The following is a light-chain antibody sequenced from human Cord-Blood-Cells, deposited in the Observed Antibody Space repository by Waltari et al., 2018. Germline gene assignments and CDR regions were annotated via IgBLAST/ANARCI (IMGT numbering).Light chain of an antibody. CDR3: CSYAGSYTYV. J-gene: IGLJ1*01. CDR2: DVS. Sequence: SALAQTRSVSGSPGHSVTISCTGTTSHVGGYNYVSWYQQHPGKAPKLMIYDVSKRPSGVPDRFSGSKSGNTASLTISGLQAEDEADYYCCSYAGSYTYVFGTGTKVTVL. CDR1: TSHVGGYNY. V-gene: IGLV2-11*01.